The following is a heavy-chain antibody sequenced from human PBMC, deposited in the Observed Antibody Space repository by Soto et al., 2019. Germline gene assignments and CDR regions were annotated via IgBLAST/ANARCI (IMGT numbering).Heavy chain of an antibody. J-gene: IGHJ4*02. CDR3: AKDRFGIVGPVDY. CDR2: ISGSGDKT. Sequence: PGRSLRLSCAASGLIFSDYAMSWVRQAPGKGLECVACISGSGDKTFYADSVKGRFTISRDNSKNTVSLHMNSLRVDDTAVYFCAKDRFGIVGPVDYWGPGTLVTVSS. D-gene: IGHD1-26*01. CDR1: GLIFSDYA. V-gene: IGHV3-23*01.